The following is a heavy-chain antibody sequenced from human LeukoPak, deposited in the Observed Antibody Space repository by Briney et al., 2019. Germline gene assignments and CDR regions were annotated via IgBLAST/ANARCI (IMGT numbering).Heavy chain of an antibody. Sequence: SETLSLTCAVYGGSFSGYYWSWIRQPPGKGLEWIGEINHSGSTNHNPPLKSRVTISVDTSKNQFSLKLSSVTAADTAVYYCARGSAYYYGSGRVYWFDPWGQGTLVTVSS. J-gene: IGHJ5*02. CDR2: INHSGST. CDR3: ARGSAYYYGSGRVYWFDP. D-gene: IGHD3-10*01. CDR1: GGSFSGYY. V-gene: IGHV4-34*01.